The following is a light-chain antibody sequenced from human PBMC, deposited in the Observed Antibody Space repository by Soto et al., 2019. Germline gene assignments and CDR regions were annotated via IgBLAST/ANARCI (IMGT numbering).Light chain of an antibody. J-gene: IGLJ3*02. V-gene: IGLV2-8*01. CDR1: SSDVGGYNY. CDR2: EVT. Sequence: QSALTRTPSASGSPGQSVTISCTGTSSDVGGYNYVSWYQQYPGRAPKLMIYEVTKRPSGVPDRFSGSKSGNTASLTVSGLPAQDEADYYCSSYAASNYFYFVFGGGTKLTVL. CDR3: SSYAASNYFYFV.